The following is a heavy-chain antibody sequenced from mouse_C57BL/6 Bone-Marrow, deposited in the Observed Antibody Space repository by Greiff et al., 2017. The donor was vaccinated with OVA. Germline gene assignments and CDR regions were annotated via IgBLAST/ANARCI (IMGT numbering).Heavy chain of an antibody. Sequence: QVQLQQSGAELARPGASVKLSCKASGYTFTSYGISWVKQRTGQGLEWIGEIYPRSGNTYYNEKFKGKATLTADKSSSTAYMELRSLTSEDSAVYFCARDGGCLLRVAYWGQGTLVTVSA. CDR3: ARDGGCLLRVAY. D-gene: IGHD2-3*01. CDR2: IYPRSGNT. J-gene: IGHJ3*01. V-gene: IGHV1-81*01. CDR1: GYTFTSYG.